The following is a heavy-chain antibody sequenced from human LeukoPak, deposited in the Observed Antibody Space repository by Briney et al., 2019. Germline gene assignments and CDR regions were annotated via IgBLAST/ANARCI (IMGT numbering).Heavy chain of an antibody. V-gene: IGHV3-30*02. J-gene: IGHJ4*02. CDR2: IRYDGSNE. CDR3: AKGPDHDYIWGTYRYLDY. Sequence: GGSLRLSCAASGFTFNSYGMHWVRQAPGKRLEWVTFIRYDGSNEYYADSVKGRFTISRDNSKNTLYLQMNSLRAEDTAVYYCAKGPDHDYIWGTYRYLDYWGQGTLVTVSS. D-gene: IGHD3-16*02. CDR1: GFTFNSYG.